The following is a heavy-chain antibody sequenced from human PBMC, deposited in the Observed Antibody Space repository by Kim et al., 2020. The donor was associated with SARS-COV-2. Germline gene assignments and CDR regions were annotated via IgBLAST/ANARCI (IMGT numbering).Heavy chain of an antibody. CDR1: GFSLGNDW. V-gene: IGHV3-7*03. CDR3: AALDTARVPRGI. Sequence: GGSLRLSCAVSGFSLGNDWMSWVRQAPGKGLEWVATKKGDGSEEYYVDSVKGRFTMSRDNAKNSLYLQMSSLRTEDTAIYYCAALDTARVPRGIWGQGT. CDR2: KKGDGSEE. J-gene: IGHJ6*01. D-gene: IGHD3-10*02.